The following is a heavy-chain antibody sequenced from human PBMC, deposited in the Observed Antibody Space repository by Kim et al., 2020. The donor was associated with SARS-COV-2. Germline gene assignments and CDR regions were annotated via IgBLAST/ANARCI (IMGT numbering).Heavy chain of an antibody. CDR2: IYTSGST. D-gene: IGHD3-22*01. CDR1: GGSISSYY. Sequence: SETLSLTCTVSGGSISSYYWSWIRQPAGKGLEWIGRIYTSGSTNYNPSLKSRVTMSVDTSKNQFSLKLSSVTAADTAVYYCARATYYYDSSRYSFLLDYWGQGTLVTVSS. J-gene: IGHJ4*02. CDR3: ARATYYYDSSRYSFLLDY. V-gene: IGHV4-4*07.